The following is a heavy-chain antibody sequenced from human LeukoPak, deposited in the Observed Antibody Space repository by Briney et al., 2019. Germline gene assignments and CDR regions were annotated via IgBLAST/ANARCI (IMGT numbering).Heavy chain of an antibody. D-gene: IGHD3-10*01. Sequence: GRSLRLSCTASGFTFGDYGMSWFRQAPGKGLEWVGFIRSKAYDGTTEYVASVKGRFTISRDDSKSIAYLQMNSLKTEDTAVYYCTGSFGELTFFDYWGLGTLVTVSS. CDR3: TGSFGELTFFDY. CDR1: GFTFGDYG. V-gene: IGHV3-49*03. J-gene: IGHJ4*02. CDR2: IRSKAYDGTT.